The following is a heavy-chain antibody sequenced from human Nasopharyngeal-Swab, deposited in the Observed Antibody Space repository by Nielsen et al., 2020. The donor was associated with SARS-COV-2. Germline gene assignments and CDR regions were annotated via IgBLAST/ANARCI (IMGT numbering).Heavy chain of an antibody. J-gene: IGHJ3*02. V-gene: IGHV1-69*13. CDR2: IIPIYGTT. D-gene: IGHD3-22*01. Sequence: SVKVSCKASGDTFNNNAISWVRQAPGQGLEWMGGIIPIYGTTNRAQKFQGRLTITADDTTNTAYMELSSLRSEDTAVYYCARESLPSYYDDSRGYAGYAFDIWGQGIMVTVSS. CDR3: ARESLPSYYDDSRGYAGYAFDI. CDR1: GDTFNNNA.